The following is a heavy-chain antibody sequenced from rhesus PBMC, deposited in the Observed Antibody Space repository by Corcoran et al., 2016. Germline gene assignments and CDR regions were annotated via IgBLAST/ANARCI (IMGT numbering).Heavy chain of an antibody. D-gene: IGHD4-29*01. CDR1: GGSISSSNW. V-gene: IGHV4-93*02. CDR3: ARLEGSTDFDY. CDR2: IYVSGGST. J-gene: IGHJ4*01. Sequence: QVQLQESGPAVVKPSETLSLTCAVSGGSISSSNWWSWIRQSPGKGLEWIGGIYVSGGSTESNPSLKGRVTISIDTSKNQFSLKLSSVTAADTAVYYCARLEGSTDFDYWGQGVLVTVSS.